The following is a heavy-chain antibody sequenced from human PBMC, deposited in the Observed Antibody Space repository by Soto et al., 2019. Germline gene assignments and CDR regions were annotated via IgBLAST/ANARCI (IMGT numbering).Heavy chain of an antibody. D-gene: IGHD1-26*01. CDR1: GFTFSDTL. V-gene: IGHV1-3*01. CDR3: ARDLVSVGPRANDAFDV. CDR2: INPANGNT. Sequence: QVQLVQSGAELKKPGASVNISCQASGFTFSDTLINWVRQGPGQRLEWMGWINPANGNTRYSEPFQGRVTFSSLSSASTAYVALSDLTSEDTAVYYCARDLVSVGPRANDAFDVWGQGTMITVSS. J-gene: IGHJ3*01.